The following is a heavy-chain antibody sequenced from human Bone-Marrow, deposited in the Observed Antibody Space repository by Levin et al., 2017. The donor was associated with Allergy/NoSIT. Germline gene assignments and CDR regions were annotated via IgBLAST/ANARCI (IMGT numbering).Heavy chain of an antibody. J-gene: IGHJ4*02. D-gene: IGHD3-10*01. CDR2: ISPSGQTV. CDR1: GFSVTGYY. Sequence: GGSLRLSCEVSGFSVTGYYMSWLRQAPGKGLEWLSYISPSGQTVFYGSSVKGRFSISRDKANNSVHLQMNSLRADDTGVYFCARETALSISSSGRFVSWGQGIQVTVS. CDR3: ARETALSISSSGRFVS. V-gene: IGHV3-11*01.